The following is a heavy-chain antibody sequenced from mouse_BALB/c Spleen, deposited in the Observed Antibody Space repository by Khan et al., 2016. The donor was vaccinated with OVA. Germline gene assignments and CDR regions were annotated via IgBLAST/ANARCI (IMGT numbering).Heavy chain of an antibody. CDR2: ISTYSGNT. CDR3: TRPAYDGYHDY. J-gene: IGHJ2*01. Sequence: QVQLKQSGPELVRPGVSVKISCKGPGYTFTDYAMHWVKQSHAKSLEWIGLISTYSGNTNYKQKFKGKATMTVDKSSSTAYMELARLTSEDSAIXYCTRPAYDGYHDYWGQGTTLTVSS. V-gene: IGHV1S137*01. CDR1: GYTFTDYA. D-gene: IGHD2-3*01.